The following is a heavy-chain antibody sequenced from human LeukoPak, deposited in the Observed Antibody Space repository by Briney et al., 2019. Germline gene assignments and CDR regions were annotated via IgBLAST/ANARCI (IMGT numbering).Heavy chain of an antibody. CDR1: GFTFSSYG. CDR3: ARDAPHVYCSSTSCFYGMDV. V-gene: IGHV3-33*01. Sequence: GGSLRLSCAASGFTFSSYGMHWVRQAPGKGLEWVAVIWYDGSNKYYADSVKGRFTISRDNSKNTLYLQMNSLRAEDTAVYYCARDAPHVYCSSTSCFYGMDVWGQGTTVTVSS. J-gene: IGHJ6*02. D-gene: IGHD2-2*01. CDR2: IWYDGSNK.